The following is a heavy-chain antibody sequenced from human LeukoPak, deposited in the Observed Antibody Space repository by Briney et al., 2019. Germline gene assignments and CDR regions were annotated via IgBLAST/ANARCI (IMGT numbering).Heavy chain of an antibody. J-gene: IGHJ3*02. CDR2: SYSGSNT. V-gene: IGHV3-53*01. CDR1: GFTVSNNY. D-gene: IGHD3/OR15-3a*01. CDR3: VRKSRDFNAAFVI. Sequence: GGSLRLSCAASGFTVSNNYMSWVRQAPGKGLEWVSISYSGSNTNYADSVGGRFSIPRDTSQNTLSLKMNSLRPEDPAVYYCVRKSRDFNAAFVIWGEGTVVSVSS.